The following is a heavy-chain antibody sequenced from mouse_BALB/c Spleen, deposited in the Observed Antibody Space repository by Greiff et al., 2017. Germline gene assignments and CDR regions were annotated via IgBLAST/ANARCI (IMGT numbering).Heavy chain of an antibody. CDR3: AREGEYYGPDAMDY. J-gene: IGHJ4*01. V-gene: IGHV14-3*02. D-gene: IGHD1-1*01. CDR2: IDPANGNT. Sequence: EVQLQQSGAELVKPGASVKLSCTASGFNIKDTYMHWVKQRPEQGLEWIGRIDPANGNTKYDPKFQGKATITADTSSNTAYLQRSSLTSEDTAVYYCAREGEYYGPDAMDYWGQGTSVTVSS. CDR1: GFNIKDTY.